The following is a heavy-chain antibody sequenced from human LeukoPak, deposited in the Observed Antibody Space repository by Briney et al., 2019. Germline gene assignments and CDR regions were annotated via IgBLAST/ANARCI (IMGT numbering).Heavy chain of an antibody. V-gene: IGHV4-59*01. CDR3: ARVSRNYYDSSGYYYVDY. CDR1: GGSXXSYY. D-gene: IGHD3-22*01. CDR2: IYYSGST. Sequence: LSLTXXXSGGSXXSYYWSWIRQPPGKGLEWIGYIYYSGSTNYNPSLKSRVTISVDASKNQFSLKLSSVTAADTAVYYCARVSRNYYDSSGYYYVDYWGQGTLVTVSS. J-gene: IGHJ4*02.